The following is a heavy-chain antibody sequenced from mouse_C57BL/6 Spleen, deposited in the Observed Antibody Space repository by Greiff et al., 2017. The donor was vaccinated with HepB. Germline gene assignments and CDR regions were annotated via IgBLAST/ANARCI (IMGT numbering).Heavy chain of an antibody. V-gene: IGHV1-55*01. J-gene: IGHJ3*01. CDR3: ARAYYYGSSYPAWFAY. CDR1: GYTFTSYW. D-gene: IGHD1-1*01. Sequence: QVQLQQPGAELVKPGASVKMSCKAYGYTFTSYWITWVKQRPGQGLEWIGDIYPGSGSTNYNEKFKSKATLTVDTSSSTAYMQLSSLTSEDSAVYYCARAYYYGSSYPAWFAYWGQGTLVTVSA. CDR2: IYPGSGST.